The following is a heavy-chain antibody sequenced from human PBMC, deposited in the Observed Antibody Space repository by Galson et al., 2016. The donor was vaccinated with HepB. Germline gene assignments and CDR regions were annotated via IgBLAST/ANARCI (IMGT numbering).Heavy chain of an antibody. D-gene: IGHD4-17*01. V-gene: IGHV4-31*03. CDR1: GDSISSGGYY. Sequence: TLSLTCTVSGDSISSGGYYRSWIRQHPGKGLEWIGYIYFSGSTSYNPSLKSRFTMSVDTSTNQFPLTVSSATVADTAVYYCARVVHFGDYEDYWGQGTLVTVSS. CDR3: ARVVHFGDYEDY. CDR2: IYFSGST. J-gene: IGHJ4*02.